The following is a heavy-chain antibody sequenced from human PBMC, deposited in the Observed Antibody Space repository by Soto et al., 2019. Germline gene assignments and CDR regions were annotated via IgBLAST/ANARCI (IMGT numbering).Heavy chain of an antibody. V-gene: IGHV3-30-3*01. J-gene: IGHJ4*02. Sequence: QVQLVESGGGVVQPGRSLRLSCAASGFTFSSYAMHWVRQAPGKGLEWVAVISYDGSNKYYADSVKGRFTISRVNSKNTLYLQMNSLRAEDTAVYYCAKVIQQWLPNSIDYWGQGTLVTVSS. D-gene: IGHD6-19*01. CDR1: GFTFSSYA. CDR2: ISYDGSNK. CDR3: AKVIQQWLPNSIDY.